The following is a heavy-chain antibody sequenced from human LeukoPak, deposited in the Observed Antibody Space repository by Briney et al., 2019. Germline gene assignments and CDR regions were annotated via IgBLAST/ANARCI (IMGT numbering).Heavy chain of an antibody. V-gene: IGHV3-30*18. CDR3: AKPDTAMATGVGGYYYYGMDV. D-gene: IGHD5-18*01. CDR2: ISYDGSNK. J-gene: IGHJ6*02. Sequence: PGGSLRLSCAASGFTVSSDYMSWVRQAPGKGLEWVAVISYDGSNKYYADSVKGRFTISRDNSKNTLYLQMNSLRAEDTAVYYCAKPDTAMATGVGGYYYYGMDVWGQGTTVTVSS. CDR1: GFTVSSDY.